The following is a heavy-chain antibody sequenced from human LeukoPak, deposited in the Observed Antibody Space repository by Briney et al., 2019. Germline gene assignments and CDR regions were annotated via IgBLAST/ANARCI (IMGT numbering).Heavy chain of an antibody. CDR1: GYTFTSYG. CDR2: ISAYNGNT. D-gene: IGHD6-19*01. CDR3: ARDGGIRAVGHDAFDI. Sequence: ASVKVSCKASGYTFTSYGISWVRQAPGQALESMGWISAYNGNTNYAQKLQGRVTMTTDTSTSTAYMELRSLRSDDTAVYYCARDGGIRAVGHDAFDIWGQGTMVTVSS. J-gene: IGHJ3*02. V-gene: IGHV1-18*04.